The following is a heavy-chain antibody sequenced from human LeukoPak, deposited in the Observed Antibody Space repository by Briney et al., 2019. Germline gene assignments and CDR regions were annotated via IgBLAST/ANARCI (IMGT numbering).Heavy chain of an antibody. CDR3: ITPLPYSAQ. CDR2: IKPKTDGETT. V-gene: IGHV3-15*07. D-gene: IGHD2-21*01. CDR1: GFTFSNAY. Sequence: GGSLRLSCAASGFTFSNAYMNWDRQAPGKGLEWVGRIKPKTDGETTEYAAPVKGRFSISRDDSKNMLYLQMNSLKTEDTAVYYCITPLPYSAQGGQGTLVTVSS. J-gene: IGHJ4*02.